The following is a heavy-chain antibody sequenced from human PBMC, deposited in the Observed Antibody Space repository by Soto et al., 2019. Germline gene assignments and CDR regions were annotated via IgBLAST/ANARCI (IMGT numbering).Heavy chain of an antibody. V-gene: IGHV4-31*03. Sequence: SETLSLTYSVAGGTSVGGGYCWSWIRQHPGKGLEWIGYIYYSGSTYYNPSLKSRVTISVDTSKNQFSLKLSSVTAADTAVYYCARATPRSLFDYWGQGTLVTVSS. D-gene: IGHD3-16*01. CDR3: ARATPRSLFDY. CDR2: IYYSGST. J-gene: IGHJ4*02. CDR1: GGTSVGGGYC.